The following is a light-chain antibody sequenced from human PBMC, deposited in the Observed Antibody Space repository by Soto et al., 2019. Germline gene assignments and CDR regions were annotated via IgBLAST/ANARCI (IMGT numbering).Light chain of an antibody. CDR3: GADHGSGSKFVVV. J-gene: IGLJ2*01. CDR1: SGYSNYK. CDR2: VGTGGIVG. V-gene: IGLV9-49*01. Sequence: QPVLTQPPSATASLGASVTLTCTLSSGYSNYKVDWYQQRPGKGPRFVMRVGTGGIVGSKGDGIPDRFSVLGSGPNRYLTIKNIQEEDESDYHCGADHGSGSKFVVVFGGGTKLTVL.